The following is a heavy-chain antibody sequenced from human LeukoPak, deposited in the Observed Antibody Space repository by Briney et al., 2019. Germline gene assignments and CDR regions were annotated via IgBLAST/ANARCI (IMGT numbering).Heavy chain of an antibody. Sequence: SGGSLRLSCAASGFTFSRSGMSWIRQAPGKGLEWVSTISGSGGTTYYADSVKGRFTISRDNSGNTLYLQMNSLRAEDTALYYCAKVLPVSGSDYRGQGTLVTVS. V-gene: IGHV3-23*01. J-gene: IGHJ4*02. CDR2: ISGSGGTT. CDR1: GFTFSRSG. CDR3: AKVLPVSGSDY. D-gene: IGHD3-10*01.